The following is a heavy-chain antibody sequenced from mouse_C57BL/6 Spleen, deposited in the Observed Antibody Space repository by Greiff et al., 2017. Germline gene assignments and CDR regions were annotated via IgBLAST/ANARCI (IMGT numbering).Heavy chain of an antibody. Sequence: EVKLVESGGGLVQPGGSLKLSCAASGFTFSDYGMAWVRQAPKKGPAWVAFISHLVFSPSYADTVTGRFTISRENAKNTLYREMSHLKSEDTAMYYCARRTVGSAWAWDFWGKGTSVTVSA. J-gene: IGHJ1*03. D-gene: IGHD1-1*01. V-gene: IGHV5-15*04. CDR3: ARRTVGSAWAWDF. CDR2: ISHLVFSP. CDR1: GFTFSDYG.